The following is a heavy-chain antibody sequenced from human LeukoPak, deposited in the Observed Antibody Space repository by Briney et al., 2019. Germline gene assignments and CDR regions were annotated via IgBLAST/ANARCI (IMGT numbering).Heavy chain of an antibody. J-gene: IGHJ4*02. CDR1: GFMFRSFE. CDR3: ALLAVASDFDY. D-gene: IGHD6-19*01. CDR2: ISSGATTM. V-gene: IGHV3-48*03. Sequence: PGGSLRLSCAASGFMFRSFEMYWVRQAPGKGLEWIAYISSGATTMYYADSVKGRFTISRDDAKNSLFLQMKSPRAEDTAVYYCALLAVASDFDYWGQGALVTVSS.